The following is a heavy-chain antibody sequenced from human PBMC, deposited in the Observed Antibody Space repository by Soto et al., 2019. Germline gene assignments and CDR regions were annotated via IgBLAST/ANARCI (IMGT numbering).Heavy chain of an antibody. CDR2: IWYDGSNK. J-gene: IGHJ6*03. D-gene: IGHD3-10*01. Sequence: QVQLVESGGGVVQPGRSLRLSCAASGFTFSSYGMHWVRQAPGKGLEWVAVIWYDGSNKYYADSVKGRFTISRDNSKNTLYLQMISLRAEDTAVYYCATQYYYGSGSSPFYYYYMDVWGKGTTVTVSS. CDR1: GFTFSSYG. CDR3: ATQYYYGSGSSPFYYYYMDV. V-gene: IGHV3-33*01.